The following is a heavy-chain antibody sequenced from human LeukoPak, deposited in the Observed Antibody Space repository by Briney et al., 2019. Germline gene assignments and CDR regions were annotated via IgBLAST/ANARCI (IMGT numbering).Heavy chain of an antibody. D-gene: IGHD2-21*01. V-gene: IGHV4-4*07. Sequence: SETLSLTCTLSSDSMSRLYWRWNRHSADKRLEWIGCIFASGPTNNRPCLTSLATISLEDSRKQLSLAPTSVTATDTAVYYCAGESLRRIVAPDTNFFVDVWGKGITVIASS. J-gene: IGHJ6*04. CDR3: AGESLRRIVAPDTNFFVDV. CDR1: SDSMSRLY. CDR2: IFASGPT.